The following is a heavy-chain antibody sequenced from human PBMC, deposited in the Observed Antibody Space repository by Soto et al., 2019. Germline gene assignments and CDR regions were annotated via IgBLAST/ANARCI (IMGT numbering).Heavy chain of an antibody. CDR3: AKVVEYSSGWYRGSNFDY. CDR2: ISGSGGST. D-gene: IGHD6-19*01. V-gene: IGHV3-23*01. Sequence: EVQLLESGGGLVQPGGSLRLSCAASGFTFSSYAMSWVRQAPGKGLEWVSAISGSGGSTYYADSVKGRFTISRDNSKNTLYLQMNSLRAEDTAVYYCAKVVEYSSGWYRGSNFDYWGQGTLVTVSS. CDR1: GFTFSSYA. J-gene: IGHJ4*02.